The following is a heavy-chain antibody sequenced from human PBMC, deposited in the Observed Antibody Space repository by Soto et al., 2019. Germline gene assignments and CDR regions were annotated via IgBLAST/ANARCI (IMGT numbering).Heavy chain of an antibody. CDR1: GGNIRSGGCS. CDR3: AAEGALAPSS. Sequence: PSETKSLTCAVAGGNIRSGGCSCSWIRQTPGKGLEWIGYIYHSGSTYYNPSLKSRVTISVDRSKNQFSLKLSSVTAADTAVYYCAAEGALAPSSLGQGTLVTVSS. V-gene: IGHV4-30-2*01. J-gene: IGHJ5*02. CDR2: IYHSGST. D-gene: IGHD3-3*02.